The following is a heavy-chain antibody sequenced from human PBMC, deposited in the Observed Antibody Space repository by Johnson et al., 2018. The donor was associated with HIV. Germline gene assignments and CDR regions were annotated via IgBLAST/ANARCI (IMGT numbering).Heavy chain of an antibody. CDR1: GFTFDDYG. D-gene: IGHD6-19*01. V-gene: IGHV3-20*04. CDR2: INWNGGST. Sequence: VHLVESGGGVVRPGGSLCLSRAAPGFTFDDYGMSWVRQAPGTGLEWVSGINWNGGSTGYADSVKGRFTISRDNSKNTLYLQMNSLRAEDTAVYYCARGIAVSNWVDIWGQGTMVTVSS. J-gene: IGHJ3*02. CDR3: ARGIAVSNWVDI.